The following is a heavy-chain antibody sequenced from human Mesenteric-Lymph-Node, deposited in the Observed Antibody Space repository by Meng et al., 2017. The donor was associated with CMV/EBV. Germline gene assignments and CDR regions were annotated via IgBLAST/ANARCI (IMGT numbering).Heavy chain of an antibody. V-gene: IGHV3-74*01. CDR2: INSDGSST. CDR3: ARGGVVPAAI. D-gene: IGHD2-2*01. CDR1: GFSFRSYW. Sequence: GGSLRLSCTVSGFSFRSYWMHWVRQAPGKGLVWVSRINSDGSSTSYADSVKGRFTISRDNAKNTLYPQMNSLRAEDTAVYYCARGGVVPAAIWGQGTLVTVSS. J-gene: IGHJ4*02.